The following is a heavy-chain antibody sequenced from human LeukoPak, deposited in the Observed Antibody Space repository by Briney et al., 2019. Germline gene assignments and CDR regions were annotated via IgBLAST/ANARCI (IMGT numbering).Heavy chain of an antibody. D-gene: IGHD3-22*01. CDR2: IRYDGSNK. Sequence: GGSLRLSCAASGFTFSSYGMHWVRQAPGKGLEWVAFIRYDGSNKYYADSVKGRFTISRDNSKDTLYLQMNSLRAEDTAVYYCAKDLSYYYYDSSGPCDYWGQGTLVTVSS. V-gene: IGHV3-30*02. CDR1: GFTFSSYG. J-gene: IGHJ4*02. CDR3: AKDLSYYYYDSSGPCDY.